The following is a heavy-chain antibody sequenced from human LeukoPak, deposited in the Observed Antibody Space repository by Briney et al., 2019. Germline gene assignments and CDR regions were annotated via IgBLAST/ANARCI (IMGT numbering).Heavy chain of an antibody. D-gene: IGHD4-17*01. CDR3: ARDWALYGDYRRWFDP. Sequence: SETLSLTCTVSGGSISSYYWSWIRQPAGKGLEWIGRIYTSGSTNYNPSLKSRVTMSVDTSKNQFSLKLSSVTAADTAVYYCARDWALYGDYRRWFDPWGQGTLVTVSS. CDR1: GGSISSYY. V-gene: IGHV4-4*07. CDR2: IYTSGST. J-gene: IGHJ5*02.